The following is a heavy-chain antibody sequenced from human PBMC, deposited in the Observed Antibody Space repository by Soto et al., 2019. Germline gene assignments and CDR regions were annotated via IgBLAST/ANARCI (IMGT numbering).Heavy chain of an antibody. CDR1: GYSFSGYW. D-gene: IGHD3-22*01. CDR3: ARQIYDSDTGPNFQYYFDS. CDR2: IDPSDTQT. J-gene: IGHJ4*02. Sequence: XESLKISCKGSGYSFSGYWITWVRQKPGKGLEWMGRIDPSDTQTYYSPSFRGHVTISVTKSITTVFLQWSSLRASDTAMYYCARQIYDSDTGPNFQYYFDSWGQGTPVTVSS. V-gene: IGHV5-10-1*01.